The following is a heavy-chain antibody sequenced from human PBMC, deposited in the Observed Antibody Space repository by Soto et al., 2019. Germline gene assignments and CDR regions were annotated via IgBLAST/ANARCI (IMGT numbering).Heavy chain of an antibody. CDR2: IYPNSGGT. CDR1: GYTFTGYY. V-gene: IGHV1-2*04. CDR3: ARTNSSSSAVYYYGMDV. J-gene: IGHJ6*02. Sequence: ASVKVSCKASGYTFTGYYIHWVRQAPGQGLEWMGWIYPNSGGTNYAQKFQGWVTMTGDTSISTAYMELSRLRSDDTAVYYCARTNSSSSAVYYYGMDVWGQGTTVTVSS. D-gene: IGHD6-13*01.